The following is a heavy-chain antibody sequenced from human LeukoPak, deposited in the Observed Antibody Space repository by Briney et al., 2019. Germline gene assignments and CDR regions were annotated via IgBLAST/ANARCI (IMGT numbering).Heavy chain of an antibody. Sequence: SETLSLTCTVSGGSIISSTYYWGWIRQPPGKGLEWIGSIYYSGTTYYNPSLKRRVTISVDTSRNQFSLKLSSVTAADTAVFHCARHSRGYYDSTGYYYGSHAFDIWGQGTMVTVSS. V-gene: IGHV4-39*01. CDR2: IYYSGTT. D-gene: IGHD3-22*01. J-gene: IGHJ3*02. CDR3: ARHSRGYYDSTGYYYGSHAFDI. CDR1: GGSIISSTYY.